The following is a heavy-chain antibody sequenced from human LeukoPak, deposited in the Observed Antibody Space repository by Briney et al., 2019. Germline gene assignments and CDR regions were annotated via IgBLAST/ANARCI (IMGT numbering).Heavy chain of an antibody. CDR2: IYNNGRT. CDR1: GGSISSGDYY. Sequence: PSQTLSLTCTVSGGSISSGDYYWSWIRQPPGKGLEWIRYIYNNGRTYYNPSFQSRVTISVDTSKNLFSLKVSSVTAADAAVYYCARGRSSSWSSFDSWGQGTLVTVSS. J-gene: IGHJ4*02. CDR3: ARGRSSSWSSFDS. D-gene: IGHD6-13*01. V-gene: IGHV4-30-4*01.